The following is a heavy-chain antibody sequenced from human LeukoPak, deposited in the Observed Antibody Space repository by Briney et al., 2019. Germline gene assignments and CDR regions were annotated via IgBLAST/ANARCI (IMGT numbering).Heavy chain of an antibody. Sequence: GGSLRLSCEASGFTFSSYDMHWVRQATGKGLEWVSAIGTAGDTYYPGSVRGRFTISRANAKNSLYLQMNSLRAEDTAVYYCARAPMGGAYMGMDVWGQGTTVTVSS. CDR1: GFTFSSYD. CDR3: ARAPMGGAYMGMDV. D-gene: IGHD1-26*01. J-gene: IGHJ6*02. CDR2: IGTAGDT. V-gene: IGHV3-13*01.